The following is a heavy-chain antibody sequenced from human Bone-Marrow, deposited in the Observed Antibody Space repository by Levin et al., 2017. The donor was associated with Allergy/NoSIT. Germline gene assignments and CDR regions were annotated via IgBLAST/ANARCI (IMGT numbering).Heavy chain of an antibody. Sequence: PGGSLRLSCAVSGYSISSGYYWGWIRQPPGKGLEWIGSIYHSGSTYYNPSLKSRVTISVDTSKNQFSLKLSSVTAADTAVYYCAREDRSYGLFDYWGQGTLVTVSS. J-gene: IGHJ4*02. CDR3: AREDRSYGLFDY. CDR1: GYSISSGYY. CDR2: IYHSGST. D-gene: IGHD1-26*01. V-gene: IGHV4-38-2*02.